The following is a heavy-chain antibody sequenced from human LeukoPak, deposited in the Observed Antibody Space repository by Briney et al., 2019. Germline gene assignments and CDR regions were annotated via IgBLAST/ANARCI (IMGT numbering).Heavy chain of an antibody. CDR2: IYHSGST. CDR1: GGSISSGGYS. Sequence: SETLSLTCAVSGGSISSGGYSWSWIRQPPRKGLEWIGYIYHSGSTYYNPSRKSRVTISVDRTKNQFSLKLSSVTAADTAVYYCARVGSYVSYYYDSSPSGWFDPWGQGTLVTVSS. D-gene: IGHD3-22*01. J-gene: IGHJ5*02. V-gene: IGHV4-30-2*01. CDR3: ARVGSYVSYYYDSSPSGWFDP.